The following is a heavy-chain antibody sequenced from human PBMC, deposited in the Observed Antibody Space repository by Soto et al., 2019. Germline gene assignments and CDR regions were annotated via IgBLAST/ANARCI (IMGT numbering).Heavy chain of an antibody. Sequence: GGSLRLSCAASGFTFSSYAMSWVRQAPGKGLEWVSAISGSGGSTYYADSVKGRCTISRDNSKNKRYLQMNSLRAEDTALYSCQKSGTWIQLCLRSFTDYWGQGTLVTVT. D-gene: IGHD5-18*01. J-gene: IGHJ4*02. V-gene: IGHV3-23*01. CDR1: GFTFSSYA. CDR2: ISGSGGST. CDR3: QKSGTWIQLCLRSFTDY.